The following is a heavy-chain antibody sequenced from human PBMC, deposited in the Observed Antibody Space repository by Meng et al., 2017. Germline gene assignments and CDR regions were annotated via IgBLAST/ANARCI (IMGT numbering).Heavy chain of an antibody. CDR2: INHSGST. CDR3: ARRWVIWRGYRLDY. D-gene: IGHD3-16*02. V-gene: IGHV4-34*01. J-gene: IGHJ4*02. Sequence: QVQVQQWGAGLLTLSAPPSLPLAGYGGACCGYYWSWIRKPPGEGLEWTGEINHSGSTSCNPSLKSRVTISVDTSKNQFSLKLSSVTGADTAVYYCARRWVIWRGYRLDYWGQGTLVTVSS. CDR1: GGACCGYY.